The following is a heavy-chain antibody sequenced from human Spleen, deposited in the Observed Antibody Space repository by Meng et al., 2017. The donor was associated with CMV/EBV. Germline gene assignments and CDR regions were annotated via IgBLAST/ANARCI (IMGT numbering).Heavy chain of an antibody. V-gene: IGHV4-59*01. CDR1: GGSISSYY. CDR2: IYYSGST. Sequence: SETLSLTCTVSGGSISSYYWSWIRQPPGKGLEWIGYIYYSGSTNYNPSLKSRVTISVDTDKNQFSLKLSSVTAADTAVYYCARGGTYSDWGDYWGQGTLVTVSS. D-gene: IGHD1-26*01. CDR3: ARGGTYSDWGDY. J-gene: IGHJ4*02.